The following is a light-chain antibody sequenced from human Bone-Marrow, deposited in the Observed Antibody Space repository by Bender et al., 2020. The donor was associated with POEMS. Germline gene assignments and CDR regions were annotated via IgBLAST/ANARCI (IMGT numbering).Light chain of an antibody. J-gene: IGLJ3*02. CDR1: SDDIGGFNY. CDR2: DVS. CDR3: QSYDNSLGGWV. V-gene: IGLV2-14*03. Sequence: QSALTQPASVSGSPGQSITISCTGTSDDIGGFNYVSWYQQHPGKVPKLLIYDVSNRPSGVPDRFSGSKSGTSASLAITGLQAEDEGDYYCQSYDNSLGGWVFGGGTKLTVL.